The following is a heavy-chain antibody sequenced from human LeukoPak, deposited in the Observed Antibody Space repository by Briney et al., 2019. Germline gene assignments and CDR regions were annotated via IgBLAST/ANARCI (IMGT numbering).Heavy chain of an antibody. CDR2: INNSGST. D-gene: IGHD2-2*01. V-gene: IGHV4-34*01. J-gene: IGHJ4*02. Sequence: PSETLSLTCAVYGGSFSGYYWSWIRQPPGKGLEWIGEINNSGSTNYNPSLKSRVTISVDTSKNQFSLKLSSVTAADTAVYYCARGRGYCSSTSCYQFDYWGQGTLVTVSS. CDR3: ARGRGYCSSTSCYQFDY. CDR1: GGSFSGYY.